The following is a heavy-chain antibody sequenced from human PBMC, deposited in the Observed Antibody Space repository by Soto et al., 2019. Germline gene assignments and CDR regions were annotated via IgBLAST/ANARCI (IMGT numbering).Heavy chain of an antibody. J-gene: IGHJ4*02. D-gene: IGHD4-17*01. CDR1: VFNFDNYW. CDR3: ANHGGNSLALDS. CDR2: ISPDGKTT. Sequence: WWSLRLSCQGTVFNFDNYWMYWLRQAPGKGLEWVAHISPDGKTTNYAGSVRGRFTISRDNAKNTFFLQLNSLRAEDTAVFYCANHGGNSLALDSWGPGTLVTVSS. V-gene: IGHV3-74*01.